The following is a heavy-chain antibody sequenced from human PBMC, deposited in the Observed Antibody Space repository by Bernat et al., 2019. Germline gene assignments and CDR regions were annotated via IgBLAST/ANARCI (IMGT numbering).Heavy chain of an antibody. J-gene: IGHJ4*02. CDR2: IRSKGVGGAS. CDR3: TPEGTIMESSGFDY. V-gene: IGHV3-15*07. D-gene: IGHD1-7*01. CDR1: GLTFTSAW. Sequence: EVQLVESGGDLVKPGGSLRLSCAASGLTFTSAWMNWVRQAPGKGLEWVGRIRSKGVGGASEYAAPVKGRFTISRDDSKNTLYLQMNSLKTEDTAVYFCTPEGTIMESSGFDYWGQGTQVTVSS.